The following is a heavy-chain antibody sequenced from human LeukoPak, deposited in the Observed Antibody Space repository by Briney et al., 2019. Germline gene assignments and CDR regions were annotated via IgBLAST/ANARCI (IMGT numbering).Heavy chain of an antibody. J-gene: IGHJ4*02. Sequence: ASVKVSCKASGYTLTSYGISWVRQAPGQGLEWMGWISPYNGSTNYAQKFQGRVTMTTDTSTSTAYMELRSLRSDDTAVDYCERGRSVAAREGIDYWGQGTLVTVSS. CDR2: ISPYNGST. CDR3: ERGRSVAAREGIDY. D-gene: IGHD6-6*01. V-gene: IGHV1-18*01. CDR1: GYTLTSYG.